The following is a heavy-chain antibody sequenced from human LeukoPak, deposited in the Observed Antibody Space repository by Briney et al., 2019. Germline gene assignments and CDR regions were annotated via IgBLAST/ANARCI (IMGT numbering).Heavy chain of an antibody. V-gene: IGHV4-59*01. Sequence: SETLSLTCAVYGGSFSTYHWSWIRQPPGKGLEWIGYIYSSGYTNYNPSLKSRVIISRDTSKNQVSLKLSSVTAADTAVYYCARGPDYGNVFDVWAQGTKLTVSS. CDR2: IYSSGYT. D-gene: IGHD4/OR15-4a*01. CDR3: ARGPDYGNVFDV. J-gene: IGHJ3*01. CDR1: GGSFSTYH.